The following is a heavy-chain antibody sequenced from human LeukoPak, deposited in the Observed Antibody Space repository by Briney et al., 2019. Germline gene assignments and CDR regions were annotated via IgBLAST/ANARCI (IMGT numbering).Heavy chain of an antibody. V-gene: IGHV4-61*02. D-gene: IGHD3-22*01. CDR1: GGSISSGNYY. CDR2: IYTSGST. CDR3: AREGRYDRSGHGEH. Sequence: SQTLSLTCTVSGGSISSGNYYWNWIRQPAGKGLEWIGCIYTSGSTNYNPSLESRVTISVDTSKNQFSLELNSVTAADTAVYYCAREGRYDRSGHGEHWGQGTLVTVSS. J-gene: IGHJ4*02.